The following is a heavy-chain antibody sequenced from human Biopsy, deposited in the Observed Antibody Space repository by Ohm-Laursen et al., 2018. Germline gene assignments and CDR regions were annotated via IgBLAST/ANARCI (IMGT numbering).Heavy chain of an antibody. CDR1: GFTFSSHA. CDR2: IRDSGDSA. V-gene: IGHV3-23*01. Sequence: SLRLSCAASGFTFSSHAMAWVRQAPGKGLEWVSGIRDSGDSAYYADYVKGRFTISRDNSRNTLYLQMNSLRAEDTAVYFCTNHYCGGITCLTNFWGQGTLVTVSS. D-gene: IGHD2-21*01. J-gene: IGHJ4*02. CDR3: TNHYCGGITCLTNF.